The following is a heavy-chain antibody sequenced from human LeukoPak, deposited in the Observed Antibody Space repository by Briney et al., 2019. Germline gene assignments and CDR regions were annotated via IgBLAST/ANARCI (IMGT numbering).Heavy chain of an antibody. D-gene: IGHD1-26*01. Sequence: GGSLRLSCAASGFTFSSYSMNWVRRAPGKGLEWVSSISSSSSYIYYADSVKGRFTISRDNAKNSLYLQMNSLRAEDTAVYYCARAAGEWELFDYWGQGTLVTVSS. CDR3: ARAAGEWELFDY. CDR1: GFTFSSYS. V-gene: IGHV3-21*01. CDR2: ISSSSSYI. J-gene: IGHJ4*02.